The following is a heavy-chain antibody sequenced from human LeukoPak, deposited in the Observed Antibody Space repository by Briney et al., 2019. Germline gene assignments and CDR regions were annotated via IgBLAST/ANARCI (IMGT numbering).Heavy chain of an antibody. CDR2: INDGHDNK. CDR3: ARYQALQYGSYDY. J-gene: IGHJ4*02. Sequence: GASVKVSCKTSGYTFTSHAIHWVRQAPGQRLEWMGWINDGHDNKKYSQTFQDRITLTSDTSASTTYMELSSLRSEDTAVYYCARYQALQYGSYDYWGQGTLVTVSS. D-gene: IGHD4-17*01. CDR1: GYTFTSHA. V-gene: IGHV1-3*01.